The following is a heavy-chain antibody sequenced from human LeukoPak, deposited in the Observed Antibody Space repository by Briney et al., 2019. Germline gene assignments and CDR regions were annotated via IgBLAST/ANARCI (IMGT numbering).Heavy chain of an antibody. J-gene: IGHJ6*03. CDR2: IIPIFGTA. CDR1: GGTFSSYA. D-gene: IGHD2-2*01. Sequence: SVKVSCKASGGTFSSYAISWVRQAPGQGLEWMGGIIPIFGTANYAQKFQGRVTITTDESTSTAYMELSSLRSEDTAVYYCARYRLPAASRSENYYMDVWGKGTTVTVSS. CDR3: ARYRLPAASRSENYYMDV. V-gene: IGHV1-69*05.